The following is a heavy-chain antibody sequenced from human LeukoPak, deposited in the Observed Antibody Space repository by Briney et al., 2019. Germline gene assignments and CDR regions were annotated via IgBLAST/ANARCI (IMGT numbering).Heavy chain of an antibody. Sequence: GGSLRLSCAVSGFTFSNFDMHWVRQAPGKGLEWVAFIQYDGSIEDYADSVKGRFTISRDNSKNTLYLELNSLRPEDAATYYCARIITLHYFDSNSYSSPFDCWGQGTLVTVSS. J-gene: IGHJ4*02. CDR1: GFTFSNFD. CDR3: ARIITLHYFDSNSYSSPFDC. D-gene: IGHD3-22*01. V-gene: IGHV3-30*02. CDR2: IQYDGSIE.